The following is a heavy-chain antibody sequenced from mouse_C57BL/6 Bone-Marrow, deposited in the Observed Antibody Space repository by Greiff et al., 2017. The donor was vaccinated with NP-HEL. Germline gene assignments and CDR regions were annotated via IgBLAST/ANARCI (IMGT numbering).Heavy chain of an antibody. V-gene: IGHV1-19*01. D-gene: IGHD1-1*01. Sequence: LKESGPVLVKPGASVKMSCKASGYTFTDYYMNWVKQSHGKSLEWIGVINPYNGGTSYNQKFKGKATLTVDKSSSTAYMELNSLTSEDSAVYYCARRDGSSFSWFAYWGQGTLVTVSA. CDR1: GYTFTDYY. J-gene: IGHJ3*01. CDR2: INPYNGGT. CDR3: ARRDGSSFSWFAY.